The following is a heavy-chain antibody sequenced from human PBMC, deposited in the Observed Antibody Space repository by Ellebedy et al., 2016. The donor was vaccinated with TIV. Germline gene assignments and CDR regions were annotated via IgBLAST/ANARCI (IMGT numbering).Heavy chain of an antibody. CDR3: ARGLDYGENFDY. J-gene: IGHJ4*02. CDR2: INPSGGST. V-gene: IGHV1-46*04. D-gene: IGHD4-17*01. CDR1: GYTFSNYF. Sequence: AASVKVSCKASGYTFSNYFVHWVRQAPGQGLEWMGIINPSGGSTTYAQKLQGRLTMTRDTSTSTVYMELSSLRSEDTAVYYCARGLDYGENFDYWGQGTLVTVSS.